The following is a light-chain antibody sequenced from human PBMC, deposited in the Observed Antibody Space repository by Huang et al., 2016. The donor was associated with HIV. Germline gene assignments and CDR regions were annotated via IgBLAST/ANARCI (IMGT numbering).Light chain of an antibody. V-gene: IGKV3-11*01. Sequence: EIVLTQSPATLSLSPGKRATPSCRASQSVSSDLDWYQQKAGQAPRLLIYGASNRATGIPARFSGSGSGTDFTLTLSSLEPEDFAVYYCQQRSDWPRTFGQGTKLEIK. CDR3: QQRSDWPRT. J-gene: IGKJ2*01. CDR2: GAS. CDR1: QSVSSD.